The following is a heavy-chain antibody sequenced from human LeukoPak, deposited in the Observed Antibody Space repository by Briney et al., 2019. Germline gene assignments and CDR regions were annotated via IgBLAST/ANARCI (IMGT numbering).Heavy chain of an antibody. D-gene: IGHD3-10*01. Sequence: GGSLRLSCAASGFTFNPHYMDWVRQSQGQGLEWVGLIRNKANGYTTIYAASVKGRFTISRDDSKNSVYLQMDSLKTEDTAVYYCGDLGSAGTDHWGQGTLVTVSS. CDR2: IRNKANGYTT. J-gene: IGHJ4*02. CDR3: GDLGSAGTDH. CDR1: GFTFNPHY. V-gene: IGHV3-72*01.